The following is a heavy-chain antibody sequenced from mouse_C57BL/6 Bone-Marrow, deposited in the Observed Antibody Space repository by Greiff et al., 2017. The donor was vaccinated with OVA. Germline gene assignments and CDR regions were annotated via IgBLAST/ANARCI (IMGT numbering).Heavy chain of an antibody. D-gene: IGHD5-1*01. J-gene: IGHJ2*01. V-gene: IGHV5-4*01. CDR2: ISDGGSYT. CDR3: ARDRKSNYFDY. CDR1: GFTFSSYA. Sequence: EVKLVESGGGLVKPGGSLKLSCAASGFTFSSYAMSWVRQTPEKRLEWVATISDGGSYTYSPDNVKGRFTLSRDNAKNNLYLQMSHLKSEETAMYYCARDRKSNYFDYWGQGTTLTVSS.